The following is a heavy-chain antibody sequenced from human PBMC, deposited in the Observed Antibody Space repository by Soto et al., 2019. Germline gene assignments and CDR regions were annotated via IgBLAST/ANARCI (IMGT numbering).Heavy chain of an antibody. Sequence: ASVKVSCKVSGYTLTELSMHWVRQAPGKGLEWMGGFDPEDGETIYAQKFQDRVTMTEDTSTDTAYMELSSLRSEDTAVYYCATRVDDYGDYGAYDYWGQGTLVTVSS. CDR3: ATRVDDYGDYGAYDY. V-gene: IGHV1-24*01. CDR2: FDPEDGET. D-gene: IGHD4-17*01. CDR1: GYTLTELS. J-gene: IGHJ4*02.